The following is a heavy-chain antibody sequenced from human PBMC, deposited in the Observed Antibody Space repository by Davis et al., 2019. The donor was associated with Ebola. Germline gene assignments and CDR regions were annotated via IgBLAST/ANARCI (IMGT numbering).Heavy chain of an antibody. CDR2: IYYSGST. J-gene: IGHJ4*02. CDR3: ARSGLRGRVDY. V-gene: IGHV4-4*02. Sequence: SETLSLTCTVSGGSISSSNWWSWVRQPPGKGLEWIGYIYYSGSTNYNPSLKSRVTISVDTSKNQFSLKLSSVTAADTAVYYCARSGLRGRVDYWGQGTLVTVSS. D-gene: IGHD5-12*01. CDR1: GGSISSSNW.